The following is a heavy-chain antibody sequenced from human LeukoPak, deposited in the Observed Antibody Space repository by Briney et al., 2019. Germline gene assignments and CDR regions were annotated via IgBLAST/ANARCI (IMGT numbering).Heavy chain of an antibody. CDR1: GFTFSTYN. CDR3: ARNYYYDSSGYYYVEDYYYGMDV. Sequence: GGSLRLSCAASGFTFSTYNMNWVRQAPGKGLEWVSGINWNDGSTGYADSVKGRFTISRDNAKNSLYLQMNSLRAEDTALYYCARNYYYDSSGYYYVEDYYYGMDVWGQGTTVTVSS. D-gene: IGHD3-22*01. CDR2: INWNDGST. V-gene: IGHV3-20*04. J-gene: IGHJ6*02.